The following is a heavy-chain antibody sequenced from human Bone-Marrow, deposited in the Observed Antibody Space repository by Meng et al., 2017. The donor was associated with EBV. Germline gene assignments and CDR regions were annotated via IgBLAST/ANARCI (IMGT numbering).Heavy chain of an antibody. CDR2: INPNNGDT. D-gene: IGHD6-19*01. J-gene: IGHJ4*02. Sequence: QVQWGRVGAEVKKPGASVKVSCKASGYTFISYYIHWVRQAPGQGLEWMGWINPNNGDTKFAQKFQGRVTLTRDTSIRTAYMDLNRLGSDDTAVYYCARVSAGGIAVAGPAGGFDYWGQGTLVTVSS. CDR1: GYTFISYY. CDR3: ARVSAGGIAVAGPAGGFDY. V-gene: IGHV1-2*02.